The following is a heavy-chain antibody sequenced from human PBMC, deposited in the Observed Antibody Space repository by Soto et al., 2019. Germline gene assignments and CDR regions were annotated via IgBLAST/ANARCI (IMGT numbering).Heavy chain of an antibody. Sequence: QVQLVESGGGVVQPGRSLRLSCAASGFTFSSYGMHWVRQAPGKGLEWVAVIWYDGSNKYYADSVKGRFTISRDNSKSTLYLQMNSLRAEDTAVYYCARGSRSGFDFDYWGQGTLVTVSS. V-gene: IGHV3-33*01. D-gene: IGHD3-3*01. J-gene: IGHJ4*02. CDR3: ARGSRSGFDFDY. CDR2: IWYDGSNK. CDR1: GFTFSSYG.